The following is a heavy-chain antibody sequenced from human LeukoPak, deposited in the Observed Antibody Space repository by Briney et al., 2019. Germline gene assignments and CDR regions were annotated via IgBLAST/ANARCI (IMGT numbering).Heavy chain of an antibody. J-gene: IGHJ6*04. D-gene: IGHD2-15*01. Sequence: GGSLRLSCSASGFTFSSYAMHWVRQAPGKGLEYVSAISSNGGSTYYADSVKGRFTISRDNSKNTLYLQMNSLRAEDTAVYYCAKLGYCSGGSCYYYYGMDVWGKGTTVTVSS. CDR3: AKLGYCSGGSCYYYYGMDV. CDR1: GFTFSSYA. V-gene: IGHV3-64*04. CDR2: ISSNGGST.